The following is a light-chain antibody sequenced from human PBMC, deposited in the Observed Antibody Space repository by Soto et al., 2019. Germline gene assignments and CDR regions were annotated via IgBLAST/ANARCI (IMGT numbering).Light chain of an antibody. Sequence: QSALTQPPSASGTPGQRGTISCSGSTSNIGSHSVNWFQHLPGTAPKLLINTNNQRPSGVPDRFSGYKSGTSASLVISGLQSEDEADYYCATWDDSLKGVFGTGTKVTVL. V-gene: IGLV1-44*01. CDR1: TSNIGSHS. CDR2: TNN. J-gene: IGLJ1*01. CDR3: ATWDDSLKGV.